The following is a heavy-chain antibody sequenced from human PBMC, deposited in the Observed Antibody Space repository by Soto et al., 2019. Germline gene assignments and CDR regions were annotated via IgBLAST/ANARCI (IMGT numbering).Heavy chain of an antibody. J-gene: IGHJ4*02. CDR1: GYTFTTYD. CDR3: ERRKERSGTNYFDY. D-gene: IGHD6-25*01. CDR2: MNPYTGKA. V-gene: IGHV1-8*01. Sequence: ASVKVSCTASGYTFTTYDINWVRQSPGQGLEWMGWMNPYTGKAGYAQKFQGRVTMTRDNSISTAYMELSSLRSEDTAVYYCERRKERSGTNYFDYWGLGTLVPVSS.